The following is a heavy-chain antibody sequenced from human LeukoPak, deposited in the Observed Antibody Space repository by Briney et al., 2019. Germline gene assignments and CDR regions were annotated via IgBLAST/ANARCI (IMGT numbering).Heavy chain of an antibody. CDR2: IKQDGSEE. CDR1: GFNFSNNW. Sequence: PGGSLRLSCVGSGFNFSNNWMSWVRQAPGKGLERVASIKQDGSEEYYVDSVKGRFTISRDNAKNSVYLQMNSLRAEDMAVYYCAREGLGAFDIWGQGTVVTVSS. V-gene: IGHV3-7*01. CDR3: AREGLGAFDI. J-gene: IGHJ3*02. D-gene: IGHD3-16*01.